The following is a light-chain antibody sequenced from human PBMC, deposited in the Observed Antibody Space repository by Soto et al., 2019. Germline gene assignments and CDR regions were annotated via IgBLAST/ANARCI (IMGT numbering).Light chain of an antibody. Sequence: QSVLTQPPSASGSPGQSVTISCTGSSSDVGAYNFVSWYQQHPGKAPKLIIYEVTKRPSGVPDRFSGSKSANTASLTVSGLQAEDEADYYCSSYTSSSLGVFGTGTKVTVL. CDR3: SSYTSSSLGV. J-gene: IGLJ1*01. V-gene: IGLV2-8*01. CDR1: SSDVGAYNF. CDR2: EVT.